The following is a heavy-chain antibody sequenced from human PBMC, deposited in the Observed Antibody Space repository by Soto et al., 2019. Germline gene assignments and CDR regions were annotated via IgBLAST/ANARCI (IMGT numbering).Heavy chain of an antibody. Sequence: AYLLESGGGRVQPGGSLRLSCVASGFTFPSYAMNWVRQAPGKRLEWVSTTSSGGYTTFYADSVKDRFTISRDNSKNTLYLQMDNLRAEDTAVYYCAKGGDEMLGDYYYFVMDVWGQGPTVSVSS. CDR1: GFTFPSYA. J-gene: IGHJ6*02. CDR3: AKGGDEMLGDYYYFVMDV. D-gene: IGHD2-21*01. CDR2: TSSGGYTT. V-gene: IGHV3-23*01.